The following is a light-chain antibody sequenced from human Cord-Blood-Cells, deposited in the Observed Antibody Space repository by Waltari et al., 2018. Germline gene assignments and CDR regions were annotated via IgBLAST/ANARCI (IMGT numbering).Light chain of an antibody. CDR1: RRDVGSYNL. CDR2: DGS. CDR3: CSYAGSSTWV. V-gene: IGLV2-23*01. J-gene: IGLJ3*02. Sequence: QSALTPPASVSGSPGQSITISCTGTRRDVGSYNLVPWYQQHPGKAPKLMIYDGSKRPSGVSNRFSGSKSGNTASLTISGLQAEDEADYYCCSYAGSSTWVFGGGTKLTVL.